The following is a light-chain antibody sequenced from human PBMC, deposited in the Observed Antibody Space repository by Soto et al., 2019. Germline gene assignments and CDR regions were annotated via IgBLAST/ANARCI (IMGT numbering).Light chain of an antibody. Sequence: IVLTQSPAILSLSPGERATLSCRASQSVSSCLAWYQHKPCQAPSLLIYDASNRATGIPARFSGSGSGTDFTLTISRLEPQDSAMYYCQQYVISFTFGQGTRLEIK. CDR2: DAS. CDR1: QSVSSC. J-gene: IGKJ5*01. V-gene: IGKV3-11*01. CDR3: QQYVISFT.